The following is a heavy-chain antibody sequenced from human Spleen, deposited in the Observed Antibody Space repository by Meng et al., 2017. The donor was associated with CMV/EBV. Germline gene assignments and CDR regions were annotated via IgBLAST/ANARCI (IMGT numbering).Heavy chain of an antibody. D-gene: IGHD5-24*01. CDR1: GTFSSYS. V-gene: IGHV1-69*01. CDR3: ARGLGDLEMTSTNWFDP. J-gene: IGHJ5*02. CDR2: ITPMFAIT. Sequence: GTFSSYSISWLRQATGQGLEWMGGITPMFAITKYAQKFQGRVTFTADEPATTVSMETSSLTSEDTAIYYCARGLGDLEMTSTNWFDPWGQGTLVTVSS.